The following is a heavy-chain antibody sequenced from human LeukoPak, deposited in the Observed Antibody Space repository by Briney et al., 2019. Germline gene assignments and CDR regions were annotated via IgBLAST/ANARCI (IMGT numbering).Heavy chain of an antibody. CDR2: TYFRSKWYN. J-gene: IGHJ5*02. CDR3: ANFYLNT. V-gene: IGHV6-1*01. CDR1: GDTVSSNIAA. Sequence: SQTLSLTCAISGDTVSSNIAAWNWLRQSPSRGLEWLGRTYFRSKWYNDYAESVKGRISINSDTSKNQFSLHLSSVNPEDTAVYYCANFYLNTWSQGSLVTVSS.